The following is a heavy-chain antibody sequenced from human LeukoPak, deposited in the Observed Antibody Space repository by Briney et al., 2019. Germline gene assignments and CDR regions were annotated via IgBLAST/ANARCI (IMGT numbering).Heavy chain of an antibody. J-gene: IGHJ6*02. CDR2: ISYDGSNK. Sequence: PGGSLRLSCAASGFTFSSYAMHWVRQAPGKGLEWVAVISYDGSNKYYADSVKGRFTTSRDNSKNTLYLQMNSLRAEDTAVYYCARVYSKYYYYYYGMDVWGQGTTVTVSS. V-gene: IGHV3-30-3*01. CDR1: GFTFSSYA. D-gene: IGHD4-11*01. CDR3: ARVYSKYYYYYYGMDV.